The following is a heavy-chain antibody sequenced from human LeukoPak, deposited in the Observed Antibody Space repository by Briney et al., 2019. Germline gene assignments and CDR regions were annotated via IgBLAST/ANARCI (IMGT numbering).Heavy chain of an antibody. D-gene: IGHD2-8*02. J-gene: IGHJ6*03. V-gene: IGHV1-18*01. CDR1: GYTFTSYG. Sequence: GASVKVSCKASGYTFTSYGISWVRQAPGQGLEWMGWISAYNGNTNYAQKLQGRVTMTTDTSTSTAYMELRSLRSDDTAVYYCAREYCTGGVCFYHMDVWGKGTTVTVSS. CDR3: AREYCTGGVCFYHMDV. CDR2: ISAYNGNT.